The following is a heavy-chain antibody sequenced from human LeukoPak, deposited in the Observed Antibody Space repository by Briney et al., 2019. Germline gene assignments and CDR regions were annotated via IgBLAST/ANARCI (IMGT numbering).Heavy chain of an antibody. J-gene: IGHJ4*02. CDR1: GFLFDDYA. D-gene: IGHD6-13*01. CDR2: ISWSSGTI. CDR3: AKDMKSSSWSSIDY. V-gene: IGHV3-9*01. Sequence: SLRLSFAASGFLFDDYAMHWVRQAPGKGLAWVSTISWSSGTIDYSDSVKGRFTISRDNAKNSLYLQMNSLRADDTALYYCAKDMKSSSWSSIDYWGQGTLVTVSS.